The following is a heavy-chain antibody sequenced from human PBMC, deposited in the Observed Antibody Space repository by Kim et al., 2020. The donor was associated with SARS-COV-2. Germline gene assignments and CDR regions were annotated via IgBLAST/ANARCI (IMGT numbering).Heavy chain of an antibody. D-gene: IGHD4-17*01. CDR2: T. CDR3: ARRNFADFYFDS. V-gene: IGHV1-3*01. J-gene: IGHJ4*02. Sequence: TKSSQKLRGRVTFTRDTSASTAFMELNSLKSEDSAVYYCARRNFADFYFDSWGQGTLVIVSS.